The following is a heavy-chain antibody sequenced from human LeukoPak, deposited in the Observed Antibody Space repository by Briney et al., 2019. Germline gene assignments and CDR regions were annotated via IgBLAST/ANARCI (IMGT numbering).Heavy chain of an antibody. V-gene: IGHV3-23*01. CDR1: GFTFSSYA. CDR3: AKDFYDSSGSRYDY. D-gene: IGHD3-22*01. J-gene: IGHJ4*02. CDR2: VSGSGGST. Sequence: PGGSLRLSCAASGFTFSSYAMSWVRQAPGKGLEWVSAVSGSGGSTYYADSVKGRFTISRDNSKITLYLQMNSLRAEDTAVYYCAKDFYDSSGSRYDYWGQGTLVTVSS.